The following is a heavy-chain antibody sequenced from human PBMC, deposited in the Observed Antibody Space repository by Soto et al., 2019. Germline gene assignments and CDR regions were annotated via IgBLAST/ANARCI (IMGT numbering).Heavy chain of an antibody. J-gene: IGHJ5*02. D-gene: IGHD3-10*01. CDR3: GRDPGKERFGELLPDNWFDP. V-gene: IGHV4-59*01. CDR2: IYYSGST. CDR1: GGYISSYC. Sequence: TLETLSLRWTVAGGYISSYCGSWIRQPPGKGLEWIGYIYYSGSTNYNPSLKSRVTISVDTSKNQFSLKLSSVTAADTAVYYCGRDPGKERFGELLPDNWFDPWGQGTLVTVSS.